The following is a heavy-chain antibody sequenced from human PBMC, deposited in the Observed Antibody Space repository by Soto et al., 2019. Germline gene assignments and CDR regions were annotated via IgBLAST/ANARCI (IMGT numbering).Heavy chain of an antibody. J-gene: IGHJ5*02. V-gene: IGHV1-18*01. CDR2: ISAYNGNT. Sequence: GASVKVSCKVSGGTFSNYAIDWVRLAPGQGLEWMGGISAYNGNTNYTQKLQGRVTMTTDTSTSTVYMELRSLRSDDTAVYYCARASGSSYWFDPWGQGTLVTVSS. CDR3: ARASGSSYWFDP. CDR1: GGTFSNYA. D-gene: IGHD1-26*01.